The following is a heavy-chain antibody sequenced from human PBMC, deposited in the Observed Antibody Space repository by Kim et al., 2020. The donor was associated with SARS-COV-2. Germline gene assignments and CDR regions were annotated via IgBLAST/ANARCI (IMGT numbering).Heavy chain of an antibody. V-gene: IGHV6-1*01. D-gene: IGHD6-19*01. J-gene: IGHJ4*02. CDR3: ARDRGPISSGWYVGSGLTVNYFDY. CDR2: TYYRSKWYN. CDR1: GDSVSSNSAA. Sequence: SQTLSLTCAISGDSVSSNSAAWNWIRQSPSRGLEWLGRTYYRSKWYNDYAVSVKSRITINPDTSKNQFSLQLNSVTPEDTAVYYCARDRGPISSGWYVGSGLTVNYFDYWGQGTLVTVSS.